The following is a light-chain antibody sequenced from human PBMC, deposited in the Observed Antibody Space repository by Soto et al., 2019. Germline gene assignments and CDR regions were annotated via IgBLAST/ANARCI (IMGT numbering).Light chain of an antibody. Sequence: EIVLAQSPGTLSLSPGERATLSCRASQSVSSNLAWYQQKPGQAPRLLIYGASTRATGIPARFSGSGSGTEFTLTIRSLQSEDFAVYYCQQYNNWPQTSGQGTKVDIK. CDR3: QQYNNWPQT. CDR1: QSVSSN. J-gene: IGKJ1*01. V-gene: IGKV3-15*01. CDR2: GAS.